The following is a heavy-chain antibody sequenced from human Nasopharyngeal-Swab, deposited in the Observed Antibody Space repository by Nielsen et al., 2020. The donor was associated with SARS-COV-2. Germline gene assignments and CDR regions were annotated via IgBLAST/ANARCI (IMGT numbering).Heavy chain of an antibody. J-gene: IGHJ4*02. CDR3: AKLNDFWSGYYTFDY. V-gene: IGHV3-48*01. CDR2: ISSSSSTI. D-gene: IGHD3-3*01. CDR1: GFTFSSYS. Sequence: GESLKISCAASGFTFSSYSMNWVRQAPGKGLEWVSYISSSSSTIYYVDSVKGRFTISRDNAKNSLYLQMNSLRAEDTAVYYCAKLNDFWSGYYTFDYWGQGTLVTVSS.